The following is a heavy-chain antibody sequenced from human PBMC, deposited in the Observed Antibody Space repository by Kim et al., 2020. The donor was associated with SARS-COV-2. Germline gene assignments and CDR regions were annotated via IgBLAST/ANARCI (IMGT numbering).Heavy chain of an antibody. CDR1: GGSFSGYY. D-gene: IGHD2-15*01. V-gene: IGHV4-34*01. Sequence: SETLSLTCAVYGGSFSGYYWSWIRQPPGKGLEWIGEINHSGSTNYNPSLKSRVTISVDTSKNQFSLKLSSVTAADTAVYYCARGWDCSGGSCYGMDVWGQGTTVTVSS. CDR2: INHSGST. CDR3: ARGWDCSGGSCYGMDV. J-gene: IGHJ6*02.